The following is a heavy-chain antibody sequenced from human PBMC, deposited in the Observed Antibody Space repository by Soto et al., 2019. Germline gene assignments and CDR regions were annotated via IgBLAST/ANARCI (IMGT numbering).Heavy chain of an antibody. CDR2: IAADGGST. CDR3: ARKYHFGSGSYLYYFDY. CDR1: GFTFSHYV. Sequence: EVQLLESGGDLVQPGGSLRLSCAASGFTFSHYVMSWVRQAPGKGLEWVSTIAADGGSTYYGDSVKGRFSISRDNSKNTLFLQLNSLRAEDTAVYYCARKYHFGSGSYLYYFDYWGQGGLVTVSS. V-gene: IGHV3-23*01. J-gene: IGHJ4*02. D-gene: IGHD3-10*01.